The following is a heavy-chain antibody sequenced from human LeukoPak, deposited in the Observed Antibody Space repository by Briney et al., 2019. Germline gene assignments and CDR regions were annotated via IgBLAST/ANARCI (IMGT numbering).Heavy chain of an antibody. CDR1: GGTFSSYA. CDR2: IIPILGIA. D-gene: IGHD3-22*01. Sequence: SVKVSCKASGGTFSSYAISWVRQAPGQGLEWMGRIIPILGIANYAQTFQGRVTITADKSTSTAYMELSSLRSEDTAVYYCARLVHYDSSGSSDPHFDYWGQGTLVTVSS. V-gene: IGHV1-69*04. J-gene: IGHJ4*02. CDR3: ARLVHYDSSGSSDPHFDY.